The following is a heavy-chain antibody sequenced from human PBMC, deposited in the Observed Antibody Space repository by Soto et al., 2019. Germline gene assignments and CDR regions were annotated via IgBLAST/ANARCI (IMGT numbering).Heavy chain of an antibody. Sequence: QITLKESGPTLMKPTQTLTLTCSFSGFSLTSEGVGVGWIRQPPGKTLEWLALIYWDGERRYSPSLQSRLTITNDSSNNQVALTMTTMDPVDTATYYCVKWTYYNDRSGYSDAFDMWGQWTMVTVFS. CDR1: GFSLTSEGVG. D-gene: IGHD3-22*01. V-gene: IGHV2-5*02. J-gene: IGHJ3*02. CDR2: IYWDGER. CDR3: VKWTYYNDRSGYSDAFDM.